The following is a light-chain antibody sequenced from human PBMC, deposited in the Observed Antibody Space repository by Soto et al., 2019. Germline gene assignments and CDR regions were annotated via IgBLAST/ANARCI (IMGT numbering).Light chain of an antibody. CDR1: QSVPSRD. CDR3: QQYNRWPRA. CDR2: GAS. V-gene: IGKV3D-15*01. J-gene: IGKJ1*01. Sequence: EVVLTQSPATLSLSPGERATLSCRASQSVPSRDVAWYQQKPGQAPRLLIYGASSRANGVPDRFSGTGSETEFTLTISSLQSEDFAVYYCQQYNRWPRAFGQGTKVDIK.